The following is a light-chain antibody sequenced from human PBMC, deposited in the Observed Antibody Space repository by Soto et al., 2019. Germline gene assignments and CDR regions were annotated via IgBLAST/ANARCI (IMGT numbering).Light chain of an antibody. CDR3: QQFNSYPIT. J-gene: IGKJ5*01. Sequence: DIQLTQSPSFLSASVGDRVTITCRASQGISSNLAWYQQKPGKAPKLLIYDASTLQSGVPSRFSGSGSGTEFTLTISSLQPEDFATYYCQQFNSYPITFGQGTRLEIK. V-gene: IGKV1-9*01. CDR2: DAS. CDR1: QGISSN.